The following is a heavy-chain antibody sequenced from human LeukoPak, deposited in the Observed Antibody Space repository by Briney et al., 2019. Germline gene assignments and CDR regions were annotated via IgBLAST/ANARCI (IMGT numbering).Heavy chain of an antibody. V-gene: IGHV4-59*12. CDR3: ARDKQHSYGRYFDH. Sequence: SETLSLTCSVSGGPISTYHWNWIRKSPGKGLEWIGYMQSTGNSKYNPSLKSRVTISVDTSKNQVVLCLNSVTAADTAVYYCARDKQHSYGRYFDHWGQGMLVTVSS. D-gene: IGHD5-18*01. CDR1: GGPISTYH. J-gene: IGHJ4*02. CDR2: MQSTGNS.